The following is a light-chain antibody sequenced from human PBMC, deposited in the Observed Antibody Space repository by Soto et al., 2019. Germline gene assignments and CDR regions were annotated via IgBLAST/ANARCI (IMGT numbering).Light chain of an antibody. Sequence: DIQMTQSPSSVSASVGDRVTITCRSSEDISTWLAWYQRKPGKAPKLLIYAASSLQSGVPSRFSGSGSGTDFTLTISSLQPEDFATYYCQQLNSYPLTFGGGTKVDIK. CDR2: AAS. J-gene: IGKJ4*01. V-gene: IGKV1-12*01. CDR3: QQLNSYPLT. CDR1: EDISTW.